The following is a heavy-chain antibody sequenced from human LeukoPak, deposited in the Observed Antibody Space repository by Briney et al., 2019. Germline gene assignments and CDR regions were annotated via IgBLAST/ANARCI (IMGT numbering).Heavy chain of an antibody. D-gene: IGHD1-26*01. CDR2: INPNSGGT. J-gene: IGHJ5*02. Sequence: ASVKVSCKASGYTFSGYYMHWVRQAPGQGLEWMGWINPNSGGTNYAQKFQGRVTMTRDTSTSTVYMELSSLRSEDTAVYYCARDLAYSGSYSYNWFDPWGQGTLVTVSS. V-gene: IGHV1-2*02. CDR1: GYTFSGYY. CDR3: ARDLAYSGSYSYNWFDP.